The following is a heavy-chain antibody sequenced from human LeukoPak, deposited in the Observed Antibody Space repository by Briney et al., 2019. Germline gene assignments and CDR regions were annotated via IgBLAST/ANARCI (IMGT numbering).Heavy chain of an antibody. CDR2: INSDGSST. Sequence: GGSLRLSCAASGFTFSSYWMHWVRQAPGKGLVWVSRINSDGSSTNCADSVKGRFTISRGNAKNTLYLQMNSLRVEDTAVYYCARDPRYCSDTSCWPYNWLDPWGQGTLVTVSS. D-gene: IGHD2-2*01. V-gene: IGHV3-74*01. CDR1: GFTFSSYW. J-gene: IGHJ5*02. CDR3: ARDPRYCSDTSCWPYNWLDP.